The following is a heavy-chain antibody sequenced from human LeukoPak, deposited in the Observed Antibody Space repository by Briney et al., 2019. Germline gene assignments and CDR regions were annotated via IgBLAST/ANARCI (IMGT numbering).Heavy chain of an antibody. CDR3: ARDRKYYYHMDV. CDR2: IYYSGST. CDR1: GGSFSGYY. Sequence: PSETLSLTCAVYGGSFSGYYWSWIRQPPGKGLEWIGSIYYSGSTYYNPSLKSRVTISVDTSKNEFSLKLSSVTAADTAVYYCARDRKYYYHMDVWGKGTTVTVSS. J-gene: IGHJ6*03. V-gene: IGHV4-34*01. D-gene: IGHD1-14*01.